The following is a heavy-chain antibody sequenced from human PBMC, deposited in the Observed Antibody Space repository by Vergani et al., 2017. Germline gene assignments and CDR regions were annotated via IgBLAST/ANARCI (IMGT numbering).Heavy chain of an antibody. CDR3: AGRDITIFVLVIIRGYYYYGMDV. V-gene: IGHV1-69*01. J-gene: IGHJ6*02. Sequence: QVQLVQSGAEVKKPGSSVKVSCKASGGTFSSYAISWVRQAPGQGLEWMGGIIPIFGTANYAQKFQGRVTITADESTSTAYMELSSLRSEDTAVYYCAGRDITIFVLVIIRGYYYYGMDVWSQGTTVTVSS. CDR1: GGTFSSYA. D-gene: IGHD3-3*01. CDR2: IIPIFGTA.